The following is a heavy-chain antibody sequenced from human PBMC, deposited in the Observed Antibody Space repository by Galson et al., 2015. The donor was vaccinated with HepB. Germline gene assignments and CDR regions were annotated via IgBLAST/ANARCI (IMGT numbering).Heavy chain of an antibody. D-gene: IGHD3-3*01. CDR1: GFTFSSYW. V-gene: IGHV3-7*03. J-gene: IGHJ4*02. Sequence: SLRLSCAASGFTFSSYWMSWVRQAPGKGLEWVASLSPDAGENYYLDSVKGRFTISRDNTNYLLFLEMDSLRADDTAVYYCARDRYSLRLYYTADEWGQGALVTVSS. CDR3: ARDRYSLRLYYTADE. CDR2: LSPDAGEN.